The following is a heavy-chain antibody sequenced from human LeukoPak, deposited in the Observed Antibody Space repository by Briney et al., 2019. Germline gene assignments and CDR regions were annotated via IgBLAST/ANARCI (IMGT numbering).Heavy chain of an antibody. Sequence: GGPLRLSCAASGFTFGNCAMNWVRQAPGKGLEWVSTLSGSGGSTDYADSVKGRFTISRDNSKNTLYLQMSGLRAEDTAMYYCAKGEYYYDSSLLDNWGQGTLVIVSS. V-gene: IGHV3-23*01. CDR1: GFTFGNCA. CDR2: LSGSGGST. D-gene: IGHD3-22*01. J-gene: IGHJ4*02. CDR3: AKGEYYYDSSLLDN.